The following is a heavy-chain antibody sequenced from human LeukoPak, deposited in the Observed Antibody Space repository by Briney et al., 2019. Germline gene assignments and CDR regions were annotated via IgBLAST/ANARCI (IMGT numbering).Heavy chain of an antibody. CDR2: IYTSGSN. CDR3: ARVAGAKTYNYGSGRPGYFDY. V-gene: IGHV4-61*02. Sequence: PSETLSLTCTVSGGSISSSSYYWGWIRQPAGKGREWIGRIYTSGSNNYNPSLKSRVTISVDTSKNQFSLKLSAVTATYTAVYYCARVAGAKTYNYGSGRPGYFDYWGQGTLVTVSS. D-gene: IGHD3-10*01. CDR1: GGSISSSSYY. J-gene: IGHJ4*02.